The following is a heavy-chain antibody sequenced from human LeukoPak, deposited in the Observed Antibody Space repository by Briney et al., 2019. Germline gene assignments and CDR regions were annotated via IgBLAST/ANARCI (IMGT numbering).Heavy chain of an antibody. CDR1: GFTFGDHA. CDR3: ARGPIQLWIHNAMDV. Sequence: GRSLRLSCSTSGFTFGDHAMSWVRQAPGKGLEWVGFIRSKAYRGTTEYAPSVRGRFSISRDDSNSIAYLQMNTLQTEDTAVYYCARGPIQLWIHNAMDVWGQGTTATVSS. CDR2: IRSKAYRGTT. J-gene: IGHJ6*02. D-gene: IGHD5-18*01. V-gene: IGHV3-49*04.